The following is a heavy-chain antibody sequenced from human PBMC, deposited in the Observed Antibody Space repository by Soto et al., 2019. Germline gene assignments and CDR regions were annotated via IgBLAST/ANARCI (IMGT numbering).Heavy chain of an antibody. CDR1: GLNFSNYG. D-gene: IGHD3-22*01. V-gene: IGHV3-23*01. CDR2: IGGSGTTT. Sequence: EVQVLESGGGLVQPGGSPRLSCEVSGLNFSNYGMAWVGQAPGKGLEWVSGIGGSGTTTYYADSVKGRFTISRDNSKNTVFLQMNRLRAEDTAVYYCARGLNYYDSSSPSSWFDSWGQGTLVTVSS. J-gene: IGHJ5*01. CDR3: ARGLNYYDSSSPSSWFDS.